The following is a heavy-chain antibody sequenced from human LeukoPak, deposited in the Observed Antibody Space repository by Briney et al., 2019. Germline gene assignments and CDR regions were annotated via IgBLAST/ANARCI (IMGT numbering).Heavy chain of an antibody. J-gene: IGHJ4*02. V-gene: IGHV3-48*01. CDR3: ARDEVGVFDY. CDR1: GFTFSSYS. CDR2: ISSSSSTI. D-gene: IGHD1-26*01. Sequence: GGSLRLSCAASGFTFSSYSMNWVRQAPGKGLEWVSYISSSSSTIYYADSVKGRFTIARDNAKNSLYLQMNSLRAEDTAVYYCARDEVGVFDYWGQGTLVTVSS.